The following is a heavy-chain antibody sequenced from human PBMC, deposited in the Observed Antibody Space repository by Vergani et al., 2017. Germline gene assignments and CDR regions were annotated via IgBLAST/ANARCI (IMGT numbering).Heavy chain of an antibody. CDR1: GYTFTSYD. J-gene: IGHJ4*02. CDR2: MNPNSGNT. Sequence: QVQLVQSGAEVKKPGASVKASCKASGYTFTSYDINWVRQATGQGLEWMGWMNPNSGNTGYAQKFQGRVTMTRNTSISTAYMELSSLRSEDTAVYYCARGSLGIWFGGTLRYFDYWGQGTLVTVSS. CDR3: ARGSLGIWFGGTLRYFDY. V-gene: IGHV1-8*01. D-gene: IGHD7-27*01.